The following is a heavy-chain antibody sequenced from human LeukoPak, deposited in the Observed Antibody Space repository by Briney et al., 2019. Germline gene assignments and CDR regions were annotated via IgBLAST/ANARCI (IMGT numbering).Heavy chain of an antibody. Sequence: GGSLRLSCAASGFTFSSYSMNWVRQAPGKGLEWVSSISSSSSYIYYADSVKGRFTISRDNAKNSLYLQMNSLRAEDTAVYYCARAPVWFGRPGAFDIWGQGTMVTVSS. CDR2: ISSSSSYI. CDR1: GFTFSSYS. D-gene: IGHD3-10*01. CDR3: ARAPVWFGRPGAFDI. J-gene: IGHJ3*02. V-gene: IGHV3-21*01.